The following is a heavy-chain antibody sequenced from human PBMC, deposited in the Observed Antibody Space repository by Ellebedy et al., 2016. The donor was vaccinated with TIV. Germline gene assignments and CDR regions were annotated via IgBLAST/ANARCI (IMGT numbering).Heavy chain of an antibody. CDR2: IWYDGSNK. CDR1: GFTFSSYG. V-gene: IGHV3-33*01. CDR3: ASIAVAGEVLDY. Sequence: GESLKISXAASGFTFSSYGMHWVRQAPGKGLEWVAVIWYDGSNKYYADSVKGRFTISRDNSKNTLYLQMNSLRAEDTAVYYCASIAVAGEVLDYWGQGTLVTVSS. D-gene: IGHD6-19*01. J-gene: IGHJ4*02.